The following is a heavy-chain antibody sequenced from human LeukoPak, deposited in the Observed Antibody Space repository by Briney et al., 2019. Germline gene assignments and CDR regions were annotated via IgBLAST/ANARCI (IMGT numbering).Heavy chain of an antibody. CDR3: AKWEGTRQFYFGY. Sequence: GRSLRLSCAVSGFSFRDFGFHWVRQAPAKGLEWVAVTWFDGSQRYYADSVKCRFTISRDNSKNTLYLEMNSLRVEDTAVYYCAKWEGTRQFYFGYWGQGALVTVSS. J-gene: IGHJ4*02. CDR2: TWFDGSQR. V-gene: IGHV3-33*06. D-gene: IGHD1-26*01. CDR1: GFSFRDFG.